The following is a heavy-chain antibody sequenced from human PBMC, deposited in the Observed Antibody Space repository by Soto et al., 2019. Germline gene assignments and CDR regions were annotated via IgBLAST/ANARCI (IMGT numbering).Heavy chain of an antibody. Sequence: SETLSLTCVVSGDSISSSHWWSWVRQSPGKGLEWIGEIYHTGITNYNPSLKSRVNISVDKSNAKNTLYLQMNSLRAEDTAVYYCARGDRGAFDLWGQGTMVTVSS. CDR1: GDSISSSHW. V-gene: IGHV4-4*02. D-gene: IGHD2-21*02. J-gene: IGHJ3*01. CDR2: IYHTGIT. CDR3: ARGDRGAFDL.